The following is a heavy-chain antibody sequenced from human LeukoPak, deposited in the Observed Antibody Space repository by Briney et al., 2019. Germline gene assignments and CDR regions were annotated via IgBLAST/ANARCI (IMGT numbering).Heavy chain of an antibody. CDR2: ISGSGGST. CDR1: GFTFSSYG. V-gene: IGHV3-23*01. Sequence: GGSLRLSCAASGFTFSSYGMSWVRQAPGKGLEWVSVISGSGGSTYYADSVKGRFTISRDYSKNTLYLQMNSLRAEDTAVYYCARDYGGSSPFDYWGQGTLVTVSS. J-gene: IGHJ4*02. D-gene: IGHD4-23*01. CDR3: ARDYGGSSPFDY.